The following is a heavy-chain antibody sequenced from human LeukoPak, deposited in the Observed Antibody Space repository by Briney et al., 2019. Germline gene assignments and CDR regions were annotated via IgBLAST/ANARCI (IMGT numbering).Heavy chain of an antibody. CDR1: GGTFSNSA. CDR2: IIPVLNIT. V-gene: IGHV1-69*04. CDR3: ARDQGLTAPPPYGLDV. D-gene: IGHD5-18*01. Sequence: SVNVSCKPSGGTFSNSAITWVRQAPGHGLEWMGRIIPVLNITTYAQKFQGSVTITADTSTSTVYMELSSLRSEETAVYYCARDQGLTAPPPYGLDVWGQGTTVIVSS. J-gene: IGHJ6*02.